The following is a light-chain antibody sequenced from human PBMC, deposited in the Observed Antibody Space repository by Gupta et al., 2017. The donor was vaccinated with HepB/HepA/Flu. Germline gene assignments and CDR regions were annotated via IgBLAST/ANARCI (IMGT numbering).Light chain of an antibody. CDR1: QSISSY. J-gene: IGKJ4*01. V-gene: IGKV1-39*01. Sequence: DIQMTQSPSSLSASVGDRVTITCRASQSISSYLNWYQQKPGKAPKLLIYAASSFQSGVPSRFSGSGSGTDFTLTMSRLQPQDFATYSCQQGDSTPLTFGAGTSLEI. CDR3: QQGDSTPLT. CDR2: AAS.